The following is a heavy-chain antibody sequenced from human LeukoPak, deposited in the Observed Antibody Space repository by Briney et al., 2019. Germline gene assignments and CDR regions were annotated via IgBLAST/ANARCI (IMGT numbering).Heavy chain of an antibody. V-gene: IGHV1-69*04. CDR1: GGTFSSYA. J-gene: IGHJ4*02. CDR3: AGDRGEMSTGYFDY. Sequence: SVKVSCKASGGTFSSYAISWVRQAPGQGLEWMGRIIPILGIANYAQKFQGRVTITADKSTSTAYMELSSLRSEDTAVYYCAGDRGEMSTGYFDYWGQGTLVTVSS. D-gene: IGHD3-16*01. CDR2: IIPILGIA.